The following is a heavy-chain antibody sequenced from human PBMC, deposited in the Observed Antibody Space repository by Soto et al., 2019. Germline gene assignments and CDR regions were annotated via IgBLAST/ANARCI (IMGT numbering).Heavy chain of an antibody. J-gene: IGHJ6*02. CDR1: GGTFSSYA. CDR2: IIPIFGTA. CDR3: ARGNSSPRGYYYGMDV. V-gene: IGHV1-69*13. D-gene: IGHD6-13*01. Sequence: SVKVSCKASGGTFSSYAISWVRQAPGQGLEWMGGIIPIFGTANYAQKFQGRVTITADESTSTAYMELSSLRSEDTAVYYCARGNSSPRGYYYGMDVWGQGTTVTVSS.